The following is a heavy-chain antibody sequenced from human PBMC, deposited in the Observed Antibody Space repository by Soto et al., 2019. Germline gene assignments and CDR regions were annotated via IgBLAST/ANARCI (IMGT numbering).Heavy chain of an antibody. CDR2: IYWDDDK. D-gene: IGHD3-10*01. CDR3: ARAGPLRITMVRGVRTPPRFGWFDP. CDR1: GFSLSTSGVG. V-gene: IGHV2-5*02. Sequence: QITLKESGPTLVKPTQTLTLTCTFSGFSLSTSGVGVGWIRQPPGKALEWLALIYWDDDKRYSPSLKRRLTITKDTSKAQVGHTMTTMDPVDTATYYCARAGPLRITMVRGVRTPPRFGWFDPWGQGTLVTVSS. J-gene: IGHJ5*02.